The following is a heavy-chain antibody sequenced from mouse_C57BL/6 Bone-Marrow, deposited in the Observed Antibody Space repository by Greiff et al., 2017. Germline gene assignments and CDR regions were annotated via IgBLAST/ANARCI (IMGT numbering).Heavy chain of an antibody. CDR1: GYTFTSYW. J-gene: IGHJ2*01. Sequence: QVQLQQPGAELVKPGASVKLSCKASGYTFTSYWMHWVKQRPGQGLEWIGMIHPNSGSTNYNEKFKSKATLTVDKSSSTAYMQLSSLTSEDSAVYYCAKGIYYDYDVPFFFDYGGQGTTLTVSS. CDR3: AKGIYYDYDVPFFFDY. D-gene: IGHD2-4*01. CDR2: IHPNSGST. V-gene: IGHV1-64*01.